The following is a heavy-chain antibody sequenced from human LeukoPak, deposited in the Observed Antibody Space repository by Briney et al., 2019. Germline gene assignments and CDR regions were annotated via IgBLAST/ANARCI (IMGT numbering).Heavy chain of an antibody. CDR2: IKSKTDGGTT. V-gene: IGHV3-15*01. CDR1: GFTFSNAW. CDR3: TSAGGYGYGDYDY. Sequence: GGSLRLSCAASGFTFSNAWMSGVRQAPGKGLEWVGRIKSKTDGGTTDYAAPVKGRFTISRDDSKNTLYLQMNSLKTEDTAVYYCTSAGGYGYGDYDYWGQGTLVTVSS. D-gene: IGHD4-17*01. J-gene: IGHJ4*02.